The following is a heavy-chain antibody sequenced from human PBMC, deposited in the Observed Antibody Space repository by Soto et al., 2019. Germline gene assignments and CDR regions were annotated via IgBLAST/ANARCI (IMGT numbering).Heavy chain of an antibody. CDR1: GFTFGSYW. V-gene: IGHV3-74*01. Sequence: GGSLRLSCAASGFTFGSYWMNWVRQAPGKGLVWVSRIDSDGSSTTYADSVKGRFTTSRDNAKNTLYLQMSSLRVEDTAVYYCARGRPYGMDVWGQGTTVTVYS. CDR2: IDSDGSST. J-gene: IGHJ6*02. CDR3: ARGRPYGMDV.